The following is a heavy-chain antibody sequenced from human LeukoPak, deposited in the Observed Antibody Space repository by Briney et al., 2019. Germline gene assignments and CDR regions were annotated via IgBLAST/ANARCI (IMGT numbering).Heavy chain of an antibody. V-gene: IGHV4-59*12. CDR3: ARDRYYYGSGSYYSKKNYFDY. Sequence: SETLSLTCTVSGGSITSYYWNWIRQPPGKGLEWIGYIYYSGSTNYNPSLKSRVTISVDTSKNQFSLKLSSVTAADTAVYYCARDRYYYGSGSYYSKKNYFDYWGQGTLVTVSS. CDR2: IYYSGST. D-gene: IGHD3-10*01. CDR1: GGSITSYY. J-gene: IGHJ4*02.